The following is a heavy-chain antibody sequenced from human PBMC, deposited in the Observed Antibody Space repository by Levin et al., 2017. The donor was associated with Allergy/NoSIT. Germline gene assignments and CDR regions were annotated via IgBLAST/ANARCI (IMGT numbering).Heavy chain of an antibody. CDR1: GFTFSSYA. D-gene: IGHD3-3*01. Sequence: GGSLRLSCAASGFTFSSYAMHWVRQAPGKGLEWVAVISYDGSNKYYADSVKGRFTISRDNSKNTLYLQMNSLRAEDTAVYYCARSYYDFWSGYYEYYYYYGMDVWGQGTTVTVSS. CDR3: ARSYYDFWSGYYEYYYYYGMDV. J-gene: IGHJ6*02. V-gene: IGHV3-30-3*01. CDR2: ISYDGSNK.